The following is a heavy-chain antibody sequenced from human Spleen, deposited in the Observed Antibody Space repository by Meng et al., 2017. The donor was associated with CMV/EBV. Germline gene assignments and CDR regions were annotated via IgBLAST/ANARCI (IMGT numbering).Heavy chain of an antibody. CDR1: YTFTGYY. CDR3: ASYCSSTSCYYYYGMDV. J-gene: IGHJ6*02. V-gene: IGHV1-2*02. Sequence: YTFTGYYMHWVRQAPGQGLEWMGWINPNSGGTNYAQKFQGRVTMTRDTSISTAYMELSRLRSDDTAVYYCASYCSSTSCYYYYGMDVWGQGTMVTVSS. D-gene: IGHD2-2*01. CDR2: INPNSGGT.